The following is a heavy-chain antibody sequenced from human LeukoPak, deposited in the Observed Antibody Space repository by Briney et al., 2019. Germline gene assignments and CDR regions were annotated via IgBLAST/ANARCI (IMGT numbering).Heavy chain of an antibody. V-gene: IGHV3-48*03. Sequence: PGGSLRLSCAASGFTFSSYEMNWVRQAPGKGLEWVSYISSSGSTIYYADSVKGRFTISRDNAKNSLYLQMNSLRAEDTAVYYCARDGSTPWGYYMDVWGKGTTVTISS. J-gene: IGHJ6*03. D-gene: IGHD7-27*01. CDR1: GFTFSSYE. CDR2: ISSSGSTI. CDR3: ARDGSTPWGYYMDV.